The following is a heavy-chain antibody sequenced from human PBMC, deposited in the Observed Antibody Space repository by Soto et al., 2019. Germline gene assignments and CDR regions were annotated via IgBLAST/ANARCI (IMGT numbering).Heavy chain of an antibody. Sequence: SETLSLTCTVSGGSISSGGYYWSWIRQHPGKGLEWIGYIYYSGSTYYNPSLKSRVTISVDTSKNQFSLKLSSVTAADTAVYYCARDDYGGNADWFDPWGQGTLVTVSS. CDR2: IYYSGST. V-gene: IGHV4-31*03. D-gene: IGHD4-17*01. CDR3: ARDDYGGNADWFDP. CDR1: GGSISSGGYY. J-gene: IGHJ5*02.